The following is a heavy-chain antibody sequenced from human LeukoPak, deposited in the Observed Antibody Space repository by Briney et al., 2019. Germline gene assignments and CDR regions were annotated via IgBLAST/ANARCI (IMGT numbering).Heavy chain of an antibody. D-gene: IGHD1-1*01. J-gene: IGHJ4*02. CDR2: ISGSGGST. CDR1: GFTFSTYV. Sequence: PGGSLRLSCAAPGFTFSTYVMSWVRQAPGKGLEWVSAISGSGGSTYYADSVKGRYTISRDNSKNTLYLQMNSLGADDTAVYYCAKGNWRYFDYWGQGTLVTVSS. V-gene: IGHV3-23*01. CDR3: AKGNWRYFDY.